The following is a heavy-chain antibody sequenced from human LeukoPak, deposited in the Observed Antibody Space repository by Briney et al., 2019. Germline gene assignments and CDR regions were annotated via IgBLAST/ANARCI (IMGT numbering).Heavy chain of an antibody. J-gene: IGHJ4*02. V-gene: IGHV3-23*01. CDR1: GFTLSSYA. D-gene: IGHD2-15*01. CDR2: ISGSGGRT. Sequence: GGSLRLSCAASGFTLSSYAMSWVRQAPGKGLEWVSGISGSGGRTDYAGSVKGRFTISRDNSKNTVHLQMNSLRAEDTAVYYCAKESSGGNFGGNWGQGTLVTVSS. CDR3: AKESSGGNFGGN.